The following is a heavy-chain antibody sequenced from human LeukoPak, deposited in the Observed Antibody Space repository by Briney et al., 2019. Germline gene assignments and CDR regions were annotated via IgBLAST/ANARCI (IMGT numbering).Heavy chain of an antibody. CDR1: GFTFSPHA. V-gene: IGHV3-30-3*01. CDR2: ISSDGSDK. J-gene: IGHJ5*02. CDR3: ARDRPYYYDSSVFWFDP. D-gene: IGHD3-22*01. Sequence: GGSLRLSCAASGFTFSPHAMHWVRQAPGKGLKWVAVISSDGSDKYYADSVQGRFTISRDNSKNTLYLQMNSLRSDDTAVYYCARDRPYYYDSSVFWFDPWGQGTLVTVSS.